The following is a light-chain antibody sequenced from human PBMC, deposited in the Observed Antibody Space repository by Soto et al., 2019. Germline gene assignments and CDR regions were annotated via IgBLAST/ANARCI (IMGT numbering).Light chain of an antibody. Sequence: EIVLTQSPGTLSLSPEERATLSCRASQSVRNNYLAWYQQRPGQAPRLLIYAASSRATGIPDRFSGSGSGTDFTLTISRLEPEDFAVYYCQQYGTSPRTFGQGTKVEIK. J-gene: IGKJ1*01. CDR1: QSVRNNY. CDR3: QQYGTSPRT. CDR2: AAS. V-gene: IGKV3-20*01.